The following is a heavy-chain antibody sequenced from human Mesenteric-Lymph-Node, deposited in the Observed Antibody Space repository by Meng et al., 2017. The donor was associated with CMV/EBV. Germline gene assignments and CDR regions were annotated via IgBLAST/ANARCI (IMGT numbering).Heavy chain of an antibody. CDR2: ISYDGSNE. V-gene: IGHV3-30-3*01. J-gene: IGHJ6*02. CDR3: ARGLGMGFLDV. D-gene: IGHD7-27*01. Sequence: GSLRLSCAASGFIFSDYAMHWVRQAPGKGLEWVALISYDGSNEYFADSVKGRFTISRDNSINTLYLQMNSLRAEDTAVYYCARGLGMGFLDVWGQGTTVTVSS. CDR1: GFIFSDYA.